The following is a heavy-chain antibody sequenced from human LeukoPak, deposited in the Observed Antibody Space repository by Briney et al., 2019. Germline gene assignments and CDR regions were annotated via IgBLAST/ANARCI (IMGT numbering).Heavy chain of an antibody. V-gene: IGHV1-8*01. D-gene: IGHD5-18*01. Sequence: ASVKVSCKASGYTFTSYDIKWVRQATGQGLEWMGWMNPNSGNTGYAQMFQSRVTMTRNTSISTAYIDVCRQRSEDTAVYYCARADERGYSYGYYYYYMDVWGKGTTVTVSS. CDR1: GYTFTSYD. CDR3: ARADERGYSYGYYYYYMDV. J-gene: IGHJ6*03. CDR2: MNPNSGNT.